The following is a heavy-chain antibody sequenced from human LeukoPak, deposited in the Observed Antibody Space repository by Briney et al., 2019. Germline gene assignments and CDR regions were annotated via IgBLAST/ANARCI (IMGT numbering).Heavy chain of an antibody. V-gene: IGHV1-18*01. D-gene: IGHD3-10*01. CDR3: AREPISSGTYYPRSDY. Sequence: ASVKVSCKASGYIFANYGFAWVRQAPGQGLEWMGWINTYNGNTKYSQKLQGRVTVTTDTSTSTAYMELGSLASDDTAVYYCAREPISSGTYYPRSDYWGQGTLVTVSS. J-gene: IGHJ4*02. CDR2: INTYNGNT. CDR1: GYIFANYG.